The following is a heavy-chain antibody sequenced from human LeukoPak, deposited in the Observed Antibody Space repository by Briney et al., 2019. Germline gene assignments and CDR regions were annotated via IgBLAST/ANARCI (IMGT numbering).Heavy chain of an antibody. CDR2: INPNSGGT. Sequence: GASVKVSCKASGYTFTGYYMHWVRQAPGQGLEWMGRINPNSGGTNYAQKFQGRVTMTRDTSISTAYMELSRLRSDDTAVYYCAAPGYCSGGSCYPNWFDHWGQGTLVTVSS. CDR3: AAPGYCSGGSCYPNWFDH. D-gene: IGHD2-15*01. V-gene: IGHV1-2*06. CDR1: GYTFTGYY. J-gene: IGHJ5*02.